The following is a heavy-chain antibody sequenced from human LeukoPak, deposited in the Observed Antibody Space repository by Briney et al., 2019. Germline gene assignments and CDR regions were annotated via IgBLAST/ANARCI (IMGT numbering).Heavy chain of an antibody. CDR1: GFTFSSYA. CDR2: IYYSGST. CDR3: ARHARNYYDSSGYPGWHDAFDI. J-gene: IGHJ3*02. V-gene: IGHV4-59*08. Sequence: GSLRLSCAASGFTFSSYAMSWVRQPPGKGLEWIGYIYYSGSTNYNPSLKSRVTISVDTSKNQFSLKLSSVTAADTAVYYCARHARNYYDSSGYPGWHDAFDIWGQGTMVTVSS. D-gene: IGHD3-22*01.